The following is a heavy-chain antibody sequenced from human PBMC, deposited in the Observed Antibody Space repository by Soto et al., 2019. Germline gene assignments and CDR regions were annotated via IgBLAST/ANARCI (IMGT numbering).Heavy chain of an antibody. V-gene: IGHV4-34*01. CDR1: GGSFSGYY. Sequence: SETLSLTCAVYGGSFSGYYWSWIRQPPGKGLEWIGEINHSGSTNYNPSLKSRVTISVDTSKNQFSLKLSSVTAADTAVYYCARGDSSSWYDVHYYYYMDVWGKGTTVTAP. D-gene: IGHD6-13*01. CDR3: ARGDSSSWYDVHYYYYMDV. J-gene: IGHJ6*03. CDR2: INHSGST.